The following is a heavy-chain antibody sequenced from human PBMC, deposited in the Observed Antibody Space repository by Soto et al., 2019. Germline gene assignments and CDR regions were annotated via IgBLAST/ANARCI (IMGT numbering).Heavy chain of an antibody. CDR1: GYSFTSYW. J-gene: IGHJ6*02. Sequence: GESLKISCKGSGYSFTSYWIGWVRQMPGKGLEWMGIIYPGDSDTRYSPSFQGQVTISADKSISTAYLQWSSLKASDTAMYYCAYGSGSYYLPYGMDVWGQGTTVTVSS. V-gene: IGHV5-51*01. D-gene: IGHD3-10*01. CDR2: IYPGDSDT. CDR3: AYGSGSYYLPYGMDV.